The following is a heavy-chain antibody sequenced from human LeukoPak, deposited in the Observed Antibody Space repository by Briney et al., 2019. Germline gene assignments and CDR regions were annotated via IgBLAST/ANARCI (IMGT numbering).Heavy chain of an antibody. V-gene: IGHV6-1*01. CDR1: GDSVSSNSAA. CDR3: ARDIPGDRGFEI. D-gene: IGHD7-27*01. CDR2: TYYRSKWYD. Sequence: SQTLSLPCAISGDSVSSNSAAWDWIRQSPSRGLGWLGRTYYRSKWYDDYAVSVESRITTNPDTSKSQCSLQMSSVSPEVTAVYYCARDIPGDRGFEIWGQGTVVTVSS. J-gene: IGHJ3*02.